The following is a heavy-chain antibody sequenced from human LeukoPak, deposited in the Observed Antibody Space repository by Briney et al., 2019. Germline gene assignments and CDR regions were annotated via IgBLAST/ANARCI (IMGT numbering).Heavy chain of an antibody. CDR2: ISSSSSYI. CDR3: ARDLGVLRRYDAFDI. D-gene: IGHD1-26*01. J-gene: IGHJ3*02. Sequence: GGSLRLSCAASGFTFSSYSMNWVRQAPGKGLEWVSSISSSSSYIYYADSVKGRFTISRDNAKNSLYLQMNSLRAEDTAVYYCARDLGVLRRYDAFDIWGQGTMVTVSS. V-gene: IGHV3-21*01. CDR1: GFTFSSYS.